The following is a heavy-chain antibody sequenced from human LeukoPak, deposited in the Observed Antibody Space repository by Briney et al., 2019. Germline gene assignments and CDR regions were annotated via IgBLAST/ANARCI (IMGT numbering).Heavy chain of an antibody. V-gene: IGHV3-23*01. CDR1: GFTFNSYA. Sequence: GGSLRLSCAASGFTFNSYAMSWVRQAPGKGLEWVSAISGSGGSTFYADSVKGRFTVSRDNSKNTLSLQMNSLRAEDTAVYYCAKAQDPIAAAGTSPFDYWGQGTLVTVSS. CDR2: ISGSGGST. D-gene: IGHD6-13*01. J-gene: IGHJ4*02. CDR3: AKAQDPIAAAGTSPFDY.